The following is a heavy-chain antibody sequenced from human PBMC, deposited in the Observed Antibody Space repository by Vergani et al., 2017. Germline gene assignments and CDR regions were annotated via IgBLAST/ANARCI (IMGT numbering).Heavy chain of an antibody. CDR2: ISSSSSYI. D-gene: IGHD1-26*01. CDR3: ARDAGTYYGMDV. J-gene: IGHJ6*02. CDR1: GFTFSSYS. Sequence: EVQLVESGGGLVKPGGSLRLSCAASGFTFSSYSMNWVRQAPGKGLEWVSSISSSSSYIYYADSVKGRFTISRDNAKNSLYLQMNSLRAEDTAVYYCARDAGTYYGMDVWGQGTTVTVSS. V-gene: IGHV3-21*01.